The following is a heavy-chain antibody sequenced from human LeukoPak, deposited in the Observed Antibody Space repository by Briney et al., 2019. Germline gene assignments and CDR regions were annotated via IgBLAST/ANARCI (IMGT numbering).Heavy chain of an antibody. J-gene: IGHJ5*02. CDR1: GFTFSHYW. D-gene: IGHD5-12*01. Sequence: PGGSLRLSCVASGFTFSHYWMSWVRQAPGKGLEWVANIKEDGSIEDYVDSVKGRFTVSRDNAKNSLYLEMNSLRVEDTAVYYCVSQQVAPPWGQGTLVIVRS. CDR3: VSQQVAPP. CDR2: IKEDGSIE. V-gene: IGHV3-7*01.